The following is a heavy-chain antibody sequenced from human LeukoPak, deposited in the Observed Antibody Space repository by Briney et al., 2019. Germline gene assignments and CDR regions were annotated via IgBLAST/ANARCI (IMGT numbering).Heavy chain of an antibody. J-gene: IGHJ6*03. V-gene: IGHV4-61*02. CDR2: IYTSGST. D-gene: IGHD3-16*01. CDR1: GYSISSGYY. Sequence: SETLSLTCTVSGYSISSGYYWSWIRQPAGKGLEWIGRIYTSGSTNYNPSLKSRVTISVDTSKNQFSLKLSSVTAADTAVYYCARDRGRVWGSYLFNPYYYYYYYYMDVWGKGTTVTISS. CDR3: ARDRGRVWGSYLFNPYYYYYYYYMDV.